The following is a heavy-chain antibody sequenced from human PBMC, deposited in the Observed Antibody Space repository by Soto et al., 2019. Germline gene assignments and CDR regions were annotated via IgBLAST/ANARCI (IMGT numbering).Heavy chain of an antibody. CDR2: IVVGSGNT. V-gene: IGHV1-58*01. CDR1: GFTFTSSA. Sequence: QMQLVQSGPEVKKPGTSVKVSCKASGFTFTSSAVQWVRQARGQRLEWIGWIVVGSGNTNYAQKFQERVTITRDMSTSTAYVELSSLRSEDTAVYYCAAERGDYGDYGGANYFDYWGQGTLFTVSS. J-gene: IGHJ4*02. D-gene: IGHD4-17*01. CDR3: AAERGDYGDYGGANYFDY.